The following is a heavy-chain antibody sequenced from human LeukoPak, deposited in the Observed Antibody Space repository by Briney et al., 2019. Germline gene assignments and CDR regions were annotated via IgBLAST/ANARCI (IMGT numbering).Heavy chain of an antibody. CDR2: IIPIFGTA. CDR3: ARGRSSGWYVDYYFDY. Sequence: GASVKVSCKASGGTFSSYAISWVRQAPGQGLEWMGGIIPIFGTANYAQKFQGRVTITADESTSTAYMELSSLRSEDTAVYYCARGRSSGWYVDYYFDYWGQGTLVTVSS. V-gene: IGHV1-69*13. D-gene: IGHD6-19*01. CDR1: GGTFSSYA. J-gene: IGHJ4*02.